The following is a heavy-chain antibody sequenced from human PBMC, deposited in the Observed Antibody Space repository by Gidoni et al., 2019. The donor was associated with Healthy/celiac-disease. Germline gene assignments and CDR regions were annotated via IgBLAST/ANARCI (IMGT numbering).Heavy chain of an antibody. CDR1: GYSSNSYW. J-gene: IGHJ4*02. CDR3: ARQRGSRGSHGCFDY. Sequence: VQLVQAGEEVKKHGESLKISCKGSGYSSNSYWIGWVRQMHGKGLEWMGISYPGDSDTRYNPSFQGQVTISADQSISTVYLQWSSLTASYTAVYYCARQRGSRGSHGCFDYWGQGTLVTLSS. D-gene: IGHD6-19*01. V-gene: IGHV5-51*01. CDR2: SYPGDSDT.